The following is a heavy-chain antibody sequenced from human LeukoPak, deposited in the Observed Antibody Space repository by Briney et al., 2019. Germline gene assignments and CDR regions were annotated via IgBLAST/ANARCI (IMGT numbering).Heavy chain of an antibody. D-gene: IGHD3-10*01. CDR1: GGSISSRSYY. V-gene: IGHV4-39*01. CDR2: IYYSGTT. Sequence: SETLSLTCTVSGGSISSRSYYWDWIRQPPGKGLEWIGTIYYSGTTYYNPSLKSRVTISVDTSNNQFSLKLTSVTAADTAVYYCARIAPYGSGSYYEDYWGQGTLVTVSS. J-gene: IGHJ4*02. CDR3: ARIAPYGSGSYYEDY.